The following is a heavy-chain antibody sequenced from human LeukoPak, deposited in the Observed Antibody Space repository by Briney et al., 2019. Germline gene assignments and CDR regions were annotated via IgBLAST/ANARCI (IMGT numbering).Heavy chain of an antibody. D-gene: IGHD3-22*01. V-gene: IGHV4-39*01. CDR1: GGSISSSSYY. J-gene: IGHJ4*02. CDR2: IYYSGST. CDR3: ARLYYDSSGYYQICYFDY. Sequence: SETLSLTCTVSGGSISSSSYYWGWIRQPPGKGLEWIGSIYYSGSTYCNPSLKSRVTISVDTSKNQFSLNLSSVTAANTAVYYCARLYYDSSGYYQICYFDYWGQGTLVTVSS.